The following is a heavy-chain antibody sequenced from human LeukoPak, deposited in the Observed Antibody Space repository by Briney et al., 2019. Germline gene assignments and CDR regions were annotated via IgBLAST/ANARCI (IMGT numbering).Heavy chain of an antibody. CDR3: AKDCYGYAFDI. J-gene: IGHJ3*02. V-gene: IGHV3-30*18. D-gene: IGHD2-2*01. CDR2: ISYDGSNK. Sequence: PGRSLRLSCAASGFTFSSYGMHWVRQAPVKGLEWVAVISYDGSNKYYADSVKGRFTISRDNSKNTLYLQMNSLRAEDTAVYYCAKDCYGYAFDIWGQGTMVTVSS. CDR1: GFTFSSYG.